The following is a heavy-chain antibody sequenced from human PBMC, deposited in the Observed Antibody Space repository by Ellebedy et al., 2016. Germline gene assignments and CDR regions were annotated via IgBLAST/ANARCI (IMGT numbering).Heavy chain of an antibody. Sequence: GGSLRLSCVASGFSFDEYGMSWVRQASGKGLEWVSAISGSGDSIYYADSVKGRFTISRDNSKNTLYLQMNSLNAEDTAVYYCAKDFHYSSSCYHFDYWGQGTLVTVSS. CDR2: ISGSGDSI. J-gene: IGHJ4*02. CDR1: GFSFDEYG. V-gene: IGHV3-23*01. CDR3: AKDFHYSSSCYHFDY. D-gene: IGHD6-13*01.